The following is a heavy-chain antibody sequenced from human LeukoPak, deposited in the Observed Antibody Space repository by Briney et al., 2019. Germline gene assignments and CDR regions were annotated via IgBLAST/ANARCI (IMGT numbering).Heavy chain of an antibody. CDR1: GGSISSYY. CDR2: IYYSGST. Sequence: PSETLSLTCTVSGGSISSYYWSWIRQPPGKGLEWIGYIYYSGSTNYNPSLKSRVTISVDTSKNQFSLKLSSVTAADTAVYYCARVFDRSDWFDYWGQGTLVTVSS. J-gene: IGHJ4*02. V-gene: IGHV4-59*01. CDR3: ARVFDRSDWFDY. D-gene: IGHD3-9*01.